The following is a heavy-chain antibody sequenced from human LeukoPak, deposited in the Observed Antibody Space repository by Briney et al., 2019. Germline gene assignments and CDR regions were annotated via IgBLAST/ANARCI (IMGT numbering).Heavy chain of an antibody. CDR2: ISWDGGST. V-gene: IGHV3-43D*04. J-gene: IGHJ4*02. Sequence: PGGSLRLSCAASGFTFDDYAMHWVRQAPGKGLEWVSLISWDGGSTYYADSVKGRFTISRDNSKNSLYLQMNSLRAEDTALYYCAKDIDGWGYWRSTSCNPRFYDWGQGTLVTVSS. CDR3: AKDIDGWGYWRSTSCNPRFYD. D-gene: IGHD2-2*01. CDR1: GFTFDDYA.